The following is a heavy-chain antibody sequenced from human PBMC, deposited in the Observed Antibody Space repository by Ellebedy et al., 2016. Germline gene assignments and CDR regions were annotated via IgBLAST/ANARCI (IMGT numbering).Heavy chain of an antibody. J-gene: IGHJ3*02. Sequence: SETLSLTCAVYGASFSGYYWSWIRQPPGKGLEWIGEINHSGSTNYNPSLKSRVAISVDTSKNQFSLKLSSVTAADTAVYYCARGGYGGYITFDIWGQGTMVTVSS. V-gene: IGHV4-34*01. CDR3: ARGGYGGYITFDI. CDR2: INHSGST. D-gene: IGHD5-12*01. CDR1: GASFSGYY.